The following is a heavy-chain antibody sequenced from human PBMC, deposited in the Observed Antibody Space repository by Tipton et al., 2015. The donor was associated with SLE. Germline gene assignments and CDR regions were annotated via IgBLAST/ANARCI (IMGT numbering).Heavy chain of an antibody. V-gene: IGHV3-30*04. J-gene: IGHJ4*02. CDR3: AKGGAGGLFFDS. Sequence: SLRLSCAASGFTFSSYAMHWVRQAPGKGLEWVSVVSYDGSHKYYADSVKGRFTISRDNSKNTLYLQMDSLRAEDTGIYYCAKGGAGGLFFDSWGQGTLVTVSS. CDR2: VSYDGSHK. CDR1: GFTFSSYA. D-gene: IGHD3/OR15-3a*01.